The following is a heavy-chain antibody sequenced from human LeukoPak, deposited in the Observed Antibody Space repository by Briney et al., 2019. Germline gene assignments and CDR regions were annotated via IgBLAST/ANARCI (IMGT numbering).Heavy chain of an antibody. V-gene: IGHV3-74*01. CDR1: GFTFSNAW. J-gene: IGHJ5*02. Sequence: PGGSLRLSCAASGFTFSNAWMSWVRQAPGKGLEWVGRINTDGSSTSYADSVKGRFTISRDNAKNTLYLQMNSLRAEDTAVYYCARQLDGVGASLSLRRWFDPWGQGTLVTVSS. CDR2: INTDGSST. CDR3: ARQLDGVGASLSLRRWFDP. D-gene: IGHD1-26*01.